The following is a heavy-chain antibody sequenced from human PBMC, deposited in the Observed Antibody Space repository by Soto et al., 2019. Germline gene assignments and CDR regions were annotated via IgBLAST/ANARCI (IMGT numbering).Heavy chain of an antibody. V-gene: IGHV3-7*01. D-gene: IGHD2-21*02. Sequence: EVQLVESGGGLVQPGGSLRLSCAASGFTFSSYSMSWVRQAPGKGLEWVANINQDGTEEFYVDSVKGRFTIYRDNAKNSLYLQVNSLRAEDTAVSYCAKLSNSDGSTFAYWGQGTLVTASS. J-gene: IGHJ4*02. CDR3: AKLSNSDGSTFAY. CDR2: INQDGTEE. CDR1: GFTFSSYS.